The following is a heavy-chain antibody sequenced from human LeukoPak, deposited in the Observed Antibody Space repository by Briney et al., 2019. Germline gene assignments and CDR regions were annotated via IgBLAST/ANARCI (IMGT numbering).Heavy chain of an antibody. CDR3: ARHANYYDSSGYYLD. CDR2: IYYSGST. Sequence: SETLSLTCTVSGGSISSYYWSWIRQPPGKGLEWIGYIYYSGSTNYNPSLESRVTISVDTSKNQFSLKLSSVTAADTAVYYCARHANYYDSSGYYLDWGQGTLVTVSS. V-gene: IGHV4-59*08. J-gene: IGHJ4*02. D-gene: IGHD3-22*01. CDR1: GGSISSYY.